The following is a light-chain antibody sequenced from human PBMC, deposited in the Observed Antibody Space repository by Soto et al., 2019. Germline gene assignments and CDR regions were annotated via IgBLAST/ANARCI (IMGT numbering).Light chain of an antibody. CDR3: QQCYSPPWT. J-gene: IGKJ1*01. Sequence: DIVMTQSPASLAVSLGERAAIKCKSSQSVLVSSMNENCLGWYQQKPGQPPKLLIYWASTRASGVPDRFSGSGSGTDFTLAITNLRAEDGALYYCQQCYSPPWTFGQGTKVEIK. CDR2: WAS. V-gene: IGKV4-1*01. CDR1: QSVLVSSMNENC.